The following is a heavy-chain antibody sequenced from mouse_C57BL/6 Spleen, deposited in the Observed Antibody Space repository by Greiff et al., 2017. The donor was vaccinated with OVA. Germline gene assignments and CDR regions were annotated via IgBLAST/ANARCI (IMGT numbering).Heavy chain of an antibody. CDR2: INYDGSST. J-gene: IGHJ2*01. V-gene: IGHV5-16*01. D-gene: IGHD2-12*01. Sequence: DVQLVESEGGLVQPGSSMKLSCTASGFTFSDYYMAWVRQVPEKGLEWVANINYDGSSTYYLDSLKSRFIISRDNAKNILYLQMSSLKSEDTATYYCARDSYAHFDYWGQGTTLTVSS. CDR3: ARDSYAHFDY. CDR1: GFTFSDYY.